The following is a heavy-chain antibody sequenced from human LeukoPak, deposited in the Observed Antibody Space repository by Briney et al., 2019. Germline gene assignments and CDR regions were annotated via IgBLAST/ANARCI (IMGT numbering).Heavy chain of an antibody. CDR2: IIPIFATA. V-gene: IGHV1-69*13. J-gene: IGHJ4*02. D-gene: IGHD3-22*01. CDR1: GGTFSSYA. CDR3: ARGWDYDSGGRPTAYVY. Sequence: SVKVSCKASGGTFSSYAINWVRQAPGQGLEWMGGIIPIFATANYAQKFQGRVTITADESTSTVYMELNSLKSEDTAVYYCARGWDYDSGGRPTAYVYWGQGTLVTVSS.